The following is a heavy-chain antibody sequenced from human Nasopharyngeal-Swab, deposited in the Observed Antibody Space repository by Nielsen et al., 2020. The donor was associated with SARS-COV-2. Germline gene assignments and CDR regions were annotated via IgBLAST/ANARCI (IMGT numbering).Heavy chain of an antibody. CDR1: GFTFADYA. CDR3: AKSYAGDAFDI. CDR2: ISWNSGSI. Sequence: SLKISCAASGFTFADYAMHWVRQAPGKGLGWVSGISWNSGSIGYADSVKGRFTISRDNAKNSLYLQMNSLRAEDTALYYCAKSYAGDAFDIWGQGTMVTVSS. V-gene: IGHV3-9*01. D-gene: IGHD2-8*01. J-gene: IGHJ3*02.